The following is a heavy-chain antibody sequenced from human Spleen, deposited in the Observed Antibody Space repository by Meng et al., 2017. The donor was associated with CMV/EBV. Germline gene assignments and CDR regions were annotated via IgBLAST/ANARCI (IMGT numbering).Heavy chain of an antibody. CDR2: INQDGSEK. D-gene: IGHD2-21*01. CDR3: ARDQYRCLGGGDCRNYYYGMDV. V-gene: IGHV3-7*01. J-gene: IGHJ6*02. CDR1: GFTFSDFA. Sequence: GESLKISCAASGFTFSDFAMNWVRQAPGKGLEWVANINQDGSEKYYVDSVKGRFTISRDNAKNSLYLQMNSLRAEDTAVYYCARDQYRCLGGGDCRNYYYGMDVWGQGTTVTVSS.